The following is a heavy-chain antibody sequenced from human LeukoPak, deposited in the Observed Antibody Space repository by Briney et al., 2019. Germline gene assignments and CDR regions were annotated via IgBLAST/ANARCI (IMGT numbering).Heavy chain of an antibody. V-gene: IGHV3-23*01. Sequence: GGSLRLSCAASGFTFSSYAMSWVRQAPGKGLEWVSAISGSGGSTYYADSVKGRFTISRDNSKNTLYLRMNSLRAEDTAVYYCAKDIVRASGGDYWGQGTLVTVSS. D-gene: IGHD3-16*02. CDR1: GFTFSSYA. CDR2: ISGSGGST. J-gene: IGHJ4*02. CDR3: AKDIVRASGGDY.